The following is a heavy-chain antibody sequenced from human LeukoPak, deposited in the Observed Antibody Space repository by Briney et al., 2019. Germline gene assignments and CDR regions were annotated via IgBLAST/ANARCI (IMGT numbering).Heavy chain of an antibody. CDR1: GYTFTSYG. CDR2: ISAYNGNT. J-gene: IGHJ5*02. CDR3: ARGYCSSTSCYDLDP. Sequence: ASEKVSCKASGYTFTSYGISWVRQAPGQGLEWMGWISAYNGNTNYAQKLQGRVTMTTDTSTSTAYMELRSLRSDDTAVYYCARGYCSSTSCYDLDPWGQGTLVTVSS. D-gene: IGHD2-2*01. V-gene: IGHV1-18*01.